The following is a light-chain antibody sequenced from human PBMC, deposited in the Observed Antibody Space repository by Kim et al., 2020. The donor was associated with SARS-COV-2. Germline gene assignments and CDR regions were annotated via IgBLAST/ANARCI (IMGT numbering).Light chain of an antibody. CDR3: GTWDSSLIAWV. J-gene: IGLJ3*02. V-gene: IGLV1-51*01. Sequence: GQKVNISCSGRSSNNGNNYVSWYQQIPGTAPKLLIYDNNRRPSGIPDRFAGSKSGTSATLGITGLQTGDEADYYCGTWDSSLIAWVFGGGTQLTVL. CDR1: SSNNGNNY. CDR2: DNN.